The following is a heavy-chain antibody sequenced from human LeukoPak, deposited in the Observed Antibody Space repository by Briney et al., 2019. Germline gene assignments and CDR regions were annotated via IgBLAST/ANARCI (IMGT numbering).Heavy chain of an antibody. J-gene: IGHJ4*02. V-gene: IGHV3-23*01. CDR2: ISCSGGST. D-gene: IGHD3-22*01. CDR1: GFTFSSYA. Sequence: GSLRLSCAASGFTFSSYAMSWVRQAPGKGLEWGSAISCSGGSTYYADSVKGRFTISRDNSKNTLYLQMNSLRAEDTAVYYCAKDGLTMIVVPTDVAYWGQGTLVTVSS. CDR3: AKDGLTMIVVPTDVAY.